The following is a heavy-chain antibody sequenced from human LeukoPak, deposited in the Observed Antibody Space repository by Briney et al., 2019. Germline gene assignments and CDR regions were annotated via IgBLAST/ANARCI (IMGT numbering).Heavy chain of an antibody. CDR3: AKLELFTY. D-gene: IGHD1-7*01. Sequence: SETLSLTCTVSGGSISSSSYYWGWIRQPPGKGLEWIGSIYYSGSTYYNPSLKSRVTISVDTSKNQFSLKLSSVTAADTAVYYCAKLELFTYWGQGTLVTVSS. J-gene: IGHJ4*02. CDR1: GGSISSSSYY. V-gene: IGHV4-39*01. CDR2: IYYSGST.